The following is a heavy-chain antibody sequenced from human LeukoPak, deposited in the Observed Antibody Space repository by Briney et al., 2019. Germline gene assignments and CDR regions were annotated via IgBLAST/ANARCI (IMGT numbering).Heavy chain of an antibody. CDR1: GFTFGTYA. CDR3: AKLGIQLWLILDY. V-gene: IGHV3-7*01. J-gene: IGHJ4*02. D-gene: IGHD5-18*01. CDR2: IKQDGSEK. Sequence: GGSLRLSCAASGFTFGTYAMSWVRQAPGKGLEWVANIKQDGSEKYYVDSVKGRFTISRDNAKNSLYLQMNSLRAEDTAVYYCAKLGIQLWLILDYWGQGTLVTVSS.